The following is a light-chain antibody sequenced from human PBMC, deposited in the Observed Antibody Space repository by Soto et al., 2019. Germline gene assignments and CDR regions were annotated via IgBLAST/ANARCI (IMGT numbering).Light chain of an antibody. J-gene: IGLJ1*01. CDR1: SNDVGVYNY. Sequence: QSALTQPASVSGSPGQSITISCTGTSNDVGVYNYVSWYQQHPGKAPKVMVYDVTNRPSGVSDRFSGSKSGNTASLTIFGLQGEDEADYYCSSYRAGGLYVFGTGTKLTVL. CDR2: DVT. CDR3: SSYRAGGLYV. V-gene: IGLV2-14*01.